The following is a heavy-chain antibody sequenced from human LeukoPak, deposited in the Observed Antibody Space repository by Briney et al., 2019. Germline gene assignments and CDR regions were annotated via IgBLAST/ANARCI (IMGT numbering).Heavy chain of an antibody. CDR3: ARRRGIAAAGPEGYYFDY. J-gene: IGHJ4*02. D-gene: IGHD6-13*01. V-gene: IGHV4-4*07. Sequence: PSETLSLTCTVSGGSISSYYWSWIRQPAGKGLEWIGRIYTSGSTNYNPSLKSRVTMSVDTSKNQFSLKLSSVTAADTAVYYCARRRGIAAAGPEGYYFDYWGQGTLVTVSS. CDR2: IYTSGST. CDR1: GGSISSYY.